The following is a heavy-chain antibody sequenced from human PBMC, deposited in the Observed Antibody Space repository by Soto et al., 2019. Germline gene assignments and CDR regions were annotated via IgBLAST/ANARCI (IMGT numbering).Heavy chain of an antibody. CDR2: INPSGGST. D-gene: IGHD6-13*01. V-gene: IGHV1-46*03. J-gene: IGHJ4*02. Sequence: DSVKVSCKASGYTFTSYYMHWVRQAPGQGLEWMGIINPSGGSTSYAQKFQGRVTMTRDTSTSTVYMELSSLRSEDTAVYYCARDFWRIAAAGTGWGQGTLVTVSS. CDR3: ARDFWRIAAAGTG. CDR1: GYTFTSYY.